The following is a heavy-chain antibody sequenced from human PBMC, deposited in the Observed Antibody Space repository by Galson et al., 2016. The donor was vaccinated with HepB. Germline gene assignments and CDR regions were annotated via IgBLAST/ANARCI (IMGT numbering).Heavy chain of an antibody. D-gene: IGHD5-18*01. J-gene: IGHJ3*01. CDR1: GFSLSTSGVS. CDR2: IYWDDDK. CDR3: AHRGYRDFLGAFDF. V-gene: IGHV2-5*02. Sequence: PALVKPPQTLTLACTFSGFSLSTSGVSVGWIRQPPGKALEWLALIYWDDDKRYSPSLKSRLTITKDTSKNQVVLTTTNMDPVDTATYYCAHRGYRDFLGAFDFWGQGTMVTVSS.